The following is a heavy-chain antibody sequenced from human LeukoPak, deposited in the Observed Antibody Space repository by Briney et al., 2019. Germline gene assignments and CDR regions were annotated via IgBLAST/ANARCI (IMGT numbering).Heavy chain of an antibody. CDR2: IYHSGST. V-gene: IGHV4-30-2*01. D-gene: IGHD4-23*01. CDR1: GGSISSGGYS. CDR3: ARVYGGNSRTKSFDY. Sequence: SETLSLTCAVSGGSISSGGYSWSWIRQPPGQGLEWIGYIYHSGSTYYNPSLKSRVTISVDRSKNQFSLKLSSVTAADTAEYYCARVYGGNSRTKSFDYWGQGTLVTVSS. J-gene: IGHJ4*02.